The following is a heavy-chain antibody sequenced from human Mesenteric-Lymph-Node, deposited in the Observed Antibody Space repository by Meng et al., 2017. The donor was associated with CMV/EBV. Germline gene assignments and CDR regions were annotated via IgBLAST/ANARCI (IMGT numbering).Heavy chain of an antibody. J-gene: IGHJ4*02. D-gene: IGHD3-22*01. V-gene: IGHV3-74*01. CDR2: INSDGSST. CDR1: GFTFSSYW. Sequence: GESLKISCAASGFTFSSYWMHWVRQAPGKGLVWVSRINSDGSSTSYADSVKGRFTISRDNAKNTLYLQMNSLRAEDTAVYYCARDSPSKYYYDSSGYYFWGQGTLVTVSS. CDR3: ARDSPSKYYYDSSGYYF.